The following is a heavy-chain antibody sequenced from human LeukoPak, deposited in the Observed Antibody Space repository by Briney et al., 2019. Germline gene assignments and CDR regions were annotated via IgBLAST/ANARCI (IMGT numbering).Heavy chain of an antibody. J-gene: IGHJ4*02. CDR3: ARRVPAAGSFDY. CDR1: GYPFTIYW. Sequence: GEPLNISGKAPGYPFTIYWIGWARQMRGKGRGWMGIVYPGDSDTRYSPSFQGQVTISADKSTSTVYLQWSSLKASDTAIYYCARRVPAAGSFDYWGQGTLVTVSS. CDR2: VYPGDSDT. V-gene: IGHV5-51*01. D-gene: IGHD6-13*01.